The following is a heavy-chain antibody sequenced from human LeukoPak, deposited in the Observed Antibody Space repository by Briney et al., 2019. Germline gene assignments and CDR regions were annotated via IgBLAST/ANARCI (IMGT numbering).Heavy chain of an antibody. CDR3: ARDSGVGPCLFCSGFDI. J-gene: IGHJ3*02. CDR2: ISTSSSYI. D-gene: IGHD2-15*01. V-gene: IGHV3-21*01. Sequence: GESLRLSCAASGFTFSDYSMNWVRQAPGKGLEWVSSISTSSSYIYYADSVKGRFTISRDNAKNSLSLQINSLRAEDTAVYYCARDSGVGPCLFCSGFDIWGQGTMVTVSS. CDR1: GFTFSDYS.